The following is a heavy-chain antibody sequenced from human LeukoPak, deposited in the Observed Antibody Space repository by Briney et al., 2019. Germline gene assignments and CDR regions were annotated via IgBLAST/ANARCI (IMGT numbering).Heavy chain of an antibody. Sequence: PSETLSLNCTVSGGSISSYYWSWIRQPPGKGLEGIGYNYYSGSTNYKPSLKSRVTISVDTSKNQFSLKLSSVTAADTAVYYCARDYYDSSGYYDGWFDRWGQGTPVTVS. D-gene: IGHD3-22*01. V-gene: IGHV4-59*01. J-gene: IGHJ5*02. CDR2: NYYSGST. CDR1: GGSISSYY. CDR3: ARDYYDSSGYYDGWFDR.